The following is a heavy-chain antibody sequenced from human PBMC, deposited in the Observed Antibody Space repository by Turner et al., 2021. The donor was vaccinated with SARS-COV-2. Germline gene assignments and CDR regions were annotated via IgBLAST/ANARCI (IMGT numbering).Heavy chain of an antibody. CDR1: GFIFDNYE. J-gene: IGHJ6*02. V-gene: IGHV3-48*03. D-gene: IGHD3-10*01. Sequence: EVQLVESGGGLVQPGGSLRLSCAASGFIFDNYEMSWVRQAPGKGLELVSYISGSASTIYYADSVKGRFTISRDNAKNSLYLQMNSLRLEDTAVYYCARGHRRFGYYYGLDVWGQGTTVSVSS. CDR2: ISGSASTI. CDR3: ARGHRRFGYYYGLDV.